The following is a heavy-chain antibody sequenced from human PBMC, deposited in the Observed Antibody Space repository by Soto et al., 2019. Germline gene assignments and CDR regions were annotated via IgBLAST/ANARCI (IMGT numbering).Heavy chain of an antibody. CDR3: ARRKESGYYTTGYYYYGMDV. V-gene: IGHV5-10-1*01. CDR1: GYSFTSYW. J-gene: IGHJ6*02. Sequence: GESLKISCKGPGYSFTSYWISWVRQMPGKGLEWMGRIDPSDSYTNYSPSFQGHVTISADKSISTAYLQWSSLKASDTAMYYCARRKESGYYTTGYYYYGMDVWGQGTTVTVSS. CDR2: IDPSDSYT. D-gene: IGHD3-3*01.